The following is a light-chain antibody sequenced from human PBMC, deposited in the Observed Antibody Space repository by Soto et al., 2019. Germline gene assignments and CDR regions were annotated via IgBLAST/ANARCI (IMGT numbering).Light chain of an antibody. CDR2: AAS. CDR1: QGISSW. V-gene: IGKV1-12*01. J-gene: IGKJ1*01. Sequence: DIQMTQSPSSVSASVGDRVTITCRARQGISSWLAWYQQKPGKAPKLLIYAASSLQSGDPSRFSCSVSRTDFTLTIRSLQPEDFATYYCQQANRFPWTFGQGTKVDIK. CDR3: QQANRFPWT.